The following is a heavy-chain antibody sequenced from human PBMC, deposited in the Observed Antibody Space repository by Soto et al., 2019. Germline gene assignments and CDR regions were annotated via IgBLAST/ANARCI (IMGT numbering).Heavy chain of an antibody. J-gene: IGHJ4*02. D-gene: IGHD4-17*01. CDR1: GFTFSSYG. CDR3: AKPNPHDYGGYFDY. Sequence: QVQLVESGGGVVQPGRSLRLSCAASGFTFSSYGMHWVRQAPGKGLEWVAVISYDGSNKYYADSVKGRFTISRDNSKNTLYLQMNSLRAEDTAVYYCAKPNPHDYGGYFDYWGQGTLVTVSS. V-gene: IGHV3-30*18. CDR2: ISYDGSNK.